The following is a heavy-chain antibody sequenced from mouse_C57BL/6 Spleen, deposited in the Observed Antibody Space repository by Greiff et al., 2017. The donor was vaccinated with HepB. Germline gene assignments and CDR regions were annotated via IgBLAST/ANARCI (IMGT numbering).Heavy chain of an antibody. V-gene: IGHV1-69*01. D-gene: IGHD2-2*01. CDR2: IDPSDSYT. J-gene: IGHJ2*01. Sequence: QVQLQQPGAELVMPGASVKLSCKASGYTFTSYWMHWVKQRPGQGLEWIGEIDPSDSYTNYNQKFKGKSTLTVDKSSSTAYMQLSSLTSEDSAVYYCARSGMGLQGYFDYWGQGTTLTVSS. CDR1: GYTFTSYW. CDR3: ARSGMGLQGYFDY.